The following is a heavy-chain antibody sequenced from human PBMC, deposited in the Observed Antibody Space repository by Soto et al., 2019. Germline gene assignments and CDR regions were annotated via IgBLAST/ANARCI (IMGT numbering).Heavy chain of an antibody. V-gene: IGHV3-30*18. CDR3: AKEGVAVGAFDI. Sequence: PGGCLRLSCAASGFTFRSYGMHGFRQAPGKGLEWVAVISYDGSNKYYADSVKGRFTISRDNSKNTLYLQMNSLRAEDTAVYYSAKEGVAVGAFDIWGQATMVTVSS. CDR1: GFTFRSYG. J-gene: IGHJ3*02. CDR2: ISYDGSNK. D-gene: IGHD6-19*01.